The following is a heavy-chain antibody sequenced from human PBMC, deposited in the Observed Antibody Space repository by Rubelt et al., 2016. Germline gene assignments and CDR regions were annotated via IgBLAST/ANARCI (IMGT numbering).Heavy chain of an antibody. Sequence: VQLVESGGGVVQPGRSLRLSCAASGFTVSSSYMSWVRQAPGKGLEWVSGLSGSGDDRYYADSVKGRLTISRDHSKNTLFLEIKSLRAEDTAVDYCASGYELRCSGGSCYPFDYWGQGTLVTVSS. D-gene: IGHD2-15*01. CDR1: GFTVSSSY. CDR2: SGSGDDR. CDR3: ASGYELRCSGGSCYPFDY. J-gene: IGHJ4*02. V-gene: IGHV3-66*01.